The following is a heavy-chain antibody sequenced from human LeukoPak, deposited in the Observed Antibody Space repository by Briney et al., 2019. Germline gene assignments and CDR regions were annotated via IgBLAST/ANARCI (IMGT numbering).Heavy chain of an antibody. CDR1: GFSFSRYG. D-gene: IGHD3-10*01. J-gene: IGHJ6*03. V-gene: IGHV3-33*01. CDR2: IWYDGNNK. Sequence: GRSLRLSCAASGFSFSRYGMHWVRQAPGKGLEWVAVIWYDGNNKYYADSVKGRFTISRDNSKNTLHLQMNSLRAEDTALYYCARDRYYGSENYYYYYHMDVWGTGTTVTVSS. CDR3: ARDRYYGSENYYYYYHMDV.